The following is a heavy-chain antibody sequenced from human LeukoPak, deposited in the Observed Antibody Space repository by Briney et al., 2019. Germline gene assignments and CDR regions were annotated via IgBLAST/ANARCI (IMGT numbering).Heavy chain of an antibody. J-gene: IGHJ4*02. D-gene: IGHD3-22*01. V-gene: IGHV3-53*01. CDR1: GFTFSSYG. CDR3: AREGDYYYDSSGYYGVY. CDR2: IYSGGST. Sequence: PGGSLRLSCAASGFTFSSYGMHWVPQAPGKGLEWVSVIYSGGSTYYADSVKGRFTICRDNSKNTLYLQMNSLRAEDTAVYYGAREGDYYYDSSGYYGVYWGQGTLVTVSS.